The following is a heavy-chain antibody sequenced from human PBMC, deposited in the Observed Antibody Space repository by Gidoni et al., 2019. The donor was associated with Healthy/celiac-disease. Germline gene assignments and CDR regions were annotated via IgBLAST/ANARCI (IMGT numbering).Heavy chain of an antibody. Sequence: EVQLVEAGGGLVKPGGSLRLSCAASGFTFSNAWMSWVRQAPGKGLEWVGRMKRKTDGGTTDYAAPVKGRFTISRDDSKNTLYLQMNSLKTEDTAVYYCTTPRVYYYYGMDVWGQGTTVTVSS. CDR3: TTPRVYYYYGMDV. J-gene: IGHJ6*02. CDR2: MKRKTDGGTT. CDR1: GFTFSNAW. V-gene: IGHV3-15*01.